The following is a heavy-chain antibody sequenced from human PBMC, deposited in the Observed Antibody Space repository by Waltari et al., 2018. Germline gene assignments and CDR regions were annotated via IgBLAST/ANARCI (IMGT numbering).Heavy chain of an antibody. CDR1: GFTVSSNY. J-gene: IGHJ4*02. Sequence: EVQLVESGGGLIQPGGSLRLSCAASGFTVSSNYMSWVRQAPGKGLEWVSVIYSGGSTYYADSVKGRFTISRDNSKNTLYLQMNSLRAEDTAVYYCARVKYAGAAGTPFDYWGQGTLVTVSS. CDR2: IYSGGST. V-gene: IGHV3-53*01. CDR3: ARVKYAGAAGTPFDY. D-gene: IGHD6-13*01.